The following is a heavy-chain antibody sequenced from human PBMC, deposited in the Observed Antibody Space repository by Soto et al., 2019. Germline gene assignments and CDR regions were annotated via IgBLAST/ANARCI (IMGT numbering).Heavy chain of an antibody. CDR1: GFTFSNYW. V-gene: IGHV3-74*01. CDR3: ARPKGTAYSAFDI. D-gene: IGHD2-21*01. CDR2: IRTDGSWT. J-gene: IGHJ3*02. Sequence: EVQLVESGGGLVQPGGSLRLSCAASGFTFSNYWMHWVRQAPGEGLVGVSRIRTDGSWTDYAYSVKGRFTISRDNAKSTLYLQVHSVKAEDTAVYYCARPKGTAYSAFDIWGQGTMVAVSS.